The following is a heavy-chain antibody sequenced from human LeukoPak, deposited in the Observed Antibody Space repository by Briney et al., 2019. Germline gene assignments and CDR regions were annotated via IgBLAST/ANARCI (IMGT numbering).Heavy chain of an antibody. CDR2: INHSGST. J-gene: IGHJ5*02. V-gene: IGHV4-34*01. CDR3: ARGRGPNWNNRFDP. Sequence: PETLSLTCAVYGGSFSGYYWSWIRQPPGKGLEWIGEINHSGSTNYNPSLKSRVTISVNTSKNQFSLKLSSVTAADTAVYYCARGRGPNWNNRFDPWGQGTLVTVSS. D-gene: IGHD1-20*01. CDR1: GGSFSGYY.